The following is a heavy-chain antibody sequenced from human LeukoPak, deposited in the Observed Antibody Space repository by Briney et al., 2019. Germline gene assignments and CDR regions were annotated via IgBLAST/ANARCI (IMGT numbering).Heavy chain of an antibody. Sequence: SETLSLTCAVYGGSFSGYYWSWIRQPPGKGLEWIGEINHSGSTNYNPSLESRVTISVDTSKNQFSLKLSSVTAADTAVYYCARANIVSTFDYWGQGTLVTVSS. CDR3: ARANIVSTFDY. D-gene: IGHD5-12*01. CDR1: GGSFSGYY. CDR2: INHSGST. V-gene: IGHV4-34*01. J-gene: IGHJ4*02.